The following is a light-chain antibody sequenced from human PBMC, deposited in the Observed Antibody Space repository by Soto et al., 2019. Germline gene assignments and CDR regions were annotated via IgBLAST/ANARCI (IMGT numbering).Light chain of an antibody. J-gene: IGKJ5*01. CDR1: QSVSNNY. Sequence: EIVLTQSPGTLSLSPGERATLSCRASQSVSNNYLAWYQQKPGQAPRLLIYGASNRATGIPDRFSGSGSGTEFTLTISRLQSEDFAIFYCQQYSNWPYTFGQGTRLEIK. V-gene: IGKV3-20*01. CDR3: QQYSNWPYT. CDR2: GAS.